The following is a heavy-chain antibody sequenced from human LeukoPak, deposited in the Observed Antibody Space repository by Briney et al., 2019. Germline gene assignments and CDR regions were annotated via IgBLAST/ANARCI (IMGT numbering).Heavy chain of an antibody. CDR2: IRYDGSNK. J-gene: IGHJ4*02. V-gene: IGHV3-30*02. D-gene: IGHD6-13*01. CDR3: AKGSSSHQYSFDY. Sequence: PRGSLRLSCAASGLTFSSYGMHWVRQAPGKGLEWVAFIRYDGSNKYYADPVKGRFTISRDNSKNTLYLQMNSLRAEDTAVYYCAKGSSSHQYSFDYWGQGTLVTVSS. CDR1: GLTFSSYG.